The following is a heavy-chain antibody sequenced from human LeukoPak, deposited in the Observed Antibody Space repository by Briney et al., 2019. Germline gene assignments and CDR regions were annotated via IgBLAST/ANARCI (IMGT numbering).Heavy chain of an antibody. V-gene: IGHV1-18*04. CDR3: ARGPELERYFDWLPKPYYFDY. Sequence: ASVKVSCKASGYTFTSYGISWVRQAPGQGLEWMGWISAYNGNTSYAQKLQGRVTMTTDTSTSTAYMELRSLRSDDTAVYYCARGPELERYFDWLPKPYYFDYWGQGTLVTVSS. CDR1: GYTFTSYG. CDR2: ISAYNGNT. J-gene: IGHJ4*02. D-gene: IGHD3-9*01.